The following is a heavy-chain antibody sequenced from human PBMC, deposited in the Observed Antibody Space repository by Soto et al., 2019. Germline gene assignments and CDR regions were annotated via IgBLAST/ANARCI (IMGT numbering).Heavy chain of an antibody. D-gene: IGHD4-17*01. CDR3: ARRIYGANDS. CDR2: IYPHDSYT. Sequence: EVQLVQSGAEVKKPGESVKISCKASGYSFTNHWIDWVRQPPGQGLQWMGVIYPHDSYTKYSPSFQGHVTLSVDKSSSTAYPQWSGLKAPDTAIYYCARRIYGANDSWGQGTLVTVSS. CDR1: GYSFTNHW. V-gene: IGHV5-51*01. J-gene: IGHJ4*02.